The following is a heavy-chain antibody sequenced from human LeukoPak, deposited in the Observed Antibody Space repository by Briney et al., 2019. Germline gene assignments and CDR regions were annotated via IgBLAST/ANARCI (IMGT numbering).Heavy chain of an antibody. CDR2: INPNSGGT. CDR3: ATSTKYSSSWGAFDI. D-gene: IGHD6-13*01. CDR1: GYTFTGYY. Sequence: ASVKVSCKASGYTFTGYYMHWVRQAPGQGLGWMGWINPNSGGTNYAQKFQGRVTMTRDTSISTSYMELSSLTSDDTAVYHCATSTKYSSSWGAFDIWGQGTMVTVSP. J-gene: IGHJ3*02. V-gene: IGHV1-2*02.